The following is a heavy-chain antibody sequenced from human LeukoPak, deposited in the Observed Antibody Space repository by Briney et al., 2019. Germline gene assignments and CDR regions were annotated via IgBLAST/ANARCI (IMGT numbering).Heavy chain of an antibody. J-gene: IGHJ3*02. CDR2: MSSDGNNK. CDR1: GLTFTNAW. CDR3: ARPDSSGWSHAFDI. Sequence: GGSLRLSCGASGLTFTNAWMSWVRQAPGKGLEWVAVMSSDGNNKYYADSVKGRFTISRDNSKNTLYLDMNSLRAEDSAVYYCARPDSSGWSHAFDIWGQGTKVTVSS. D-gene: IGHD6-19*01. V-gene: IGHV3-30-3*01.